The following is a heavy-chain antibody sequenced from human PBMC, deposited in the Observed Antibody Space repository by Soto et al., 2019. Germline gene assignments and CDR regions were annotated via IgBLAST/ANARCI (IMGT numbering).Heavy chain of an antibody. J-gene: IGHJ6*02. CDR3: ARDPNRITIFGVVTPYGMDV. CDR2: IIPIFGTA. CDR1: GGTFSSYA. V-gene: IGHV1-69*13. Sequence: GASVKVSCKASGGTFSSYAISWVRQAPGQGLEWMGGIIPIFGTANYAQKSQGRVTITADESTSTAYMELSSLRSEDTAVYYCARDPNRITIFGVVTPYGMDVWGQGTTVTVYS. D-gene: IGHD3-3*01.